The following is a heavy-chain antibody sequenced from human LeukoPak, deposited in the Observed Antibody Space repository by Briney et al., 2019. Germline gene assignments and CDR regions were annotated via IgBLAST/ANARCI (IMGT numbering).Heavy chain of an antibody. V-gene: IGHV4-59*01. CDR2: DYYSGSS. J-gene: IGHJ3*02. Sequence: SETLSLTCTVSGGSITDYYWGWIRQPPGKGLEWIGYDYYSGSSNYNPSLKSRVTISVDTSKNQFSLKMNSVTAADTAVYYCARSDTYCSGGSCPPNTFDALDIWGQGTMVTVSS. D-gene: IGHD2-15*01. CDR3: ARSDTYCSGGSCPPNTFDALDI. CDR1: GGSITDYY.